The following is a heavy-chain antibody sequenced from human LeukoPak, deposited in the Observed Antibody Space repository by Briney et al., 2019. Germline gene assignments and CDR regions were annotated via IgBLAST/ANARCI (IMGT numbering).Heavy chain of an antibody. CDR1: GFTFSNYA. V-gene: IGHV3-30*03. CDR2: ISYDGSNK. J-gene: IGHJ6*02. Sequence: QAGGSLRLSCAASGFTFSNYAMSWVRQAPGKGLEWVAVISYDGSNKYYADSVKGRFTISRDNSKNTLYLQMNSLRAEDTAVYYCAGCSSTSCYKTYYYYYYGMDVWGQGTTVTVSS. CDR3: AGCSSTSCYKTYYYYYYGMDV. D-gene: IGHD2-2*02.